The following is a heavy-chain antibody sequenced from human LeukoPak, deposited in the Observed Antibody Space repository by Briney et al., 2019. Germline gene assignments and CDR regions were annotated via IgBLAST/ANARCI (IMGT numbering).Heavy chain of an antibody. D-gene: IGHD4-17*01. Sequence: GGSLRLSCEASGFTFSAYAMTWVRQAPGKGLEWVSAISGSGGSTYYADSVQGRFTISRDNSKNTLYLQMNSLRAEDTAVYYCANSAIYGDLRSLDYWGQGTLVTVSS. CDR2: ISGSGGST. CDR1: GFTFSAYA. J-gene: IGHJ4*02. V-gene: IGHV3-23*01. CDR3: ANSAIYGDLRSLDY.